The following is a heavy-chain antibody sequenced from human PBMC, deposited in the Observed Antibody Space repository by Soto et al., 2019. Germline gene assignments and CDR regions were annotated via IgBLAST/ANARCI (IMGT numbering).Heavy chain of an antibody. V-gene: IGHV4-39*01. CDR3: ARRFSSCWYGYYYSGMDV. J-gene: IGHJ6*02. CDR2: IYYSGST. Sequence: PSETLSLTCTVSGCSISSSSYYWGWIRQPPGKGLEWIGSIYYSGSTYYNPSLKSRVTISVDTPKNQFSLKLSSVTAADTAVYYCARRFSSCWYGYYYSGMDVWGQGTTVTVSS. CDR1: GCSISSSSYY. D-gene: IGHD6-19*01.